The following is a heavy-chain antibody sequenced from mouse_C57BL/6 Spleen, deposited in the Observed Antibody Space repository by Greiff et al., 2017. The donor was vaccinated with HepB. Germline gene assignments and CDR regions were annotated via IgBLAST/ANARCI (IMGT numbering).Heavy chain of an antibody. D-gene: IGHD2-1*01. Sequence: EVNLVESGGGLVQPKGSLKLSCAASGFSFNTYAMNWVRQAPGKGLEWVARIRSKSNNYATYYADSVKDRFTISRDDSESMLYLQMNNLKTEDTAMYYCVSQRGAYGIFDYWGQGTTLTVSS. V-gene: IGHV10-1*01. CDR2: IRSKSNNYAT. CDR3: VSQRGAYGIFDY. CDR1: GFSFNTYA. J-gene: IGHJ2*01.